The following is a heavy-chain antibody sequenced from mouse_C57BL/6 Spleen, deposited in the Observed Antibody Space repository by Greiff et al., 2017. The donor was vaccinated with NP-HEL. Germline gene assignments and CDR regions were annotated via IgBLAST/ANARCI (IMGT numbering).Heavy chain of an antibody. Sequence: EVQLQQSGPELVKPGASVKMSCKASGYTFTDYNMHWVKQSHGKSLEWIGYINPNNGGTSYHQKFKGKATLTVNKSSSTAYMELRSLTSEDSAVYYCARHEDGYSFYYAMDYWGQGTSVTVSS. CDR1: GYTFTDYN. J-gene: IGHJ4*01. CDR3: ARHEDGYSFYYAMDY. D-gene: IGHD2-3*01. CDR2: INPNNGGT. V-gene: IGHV1-22*01.